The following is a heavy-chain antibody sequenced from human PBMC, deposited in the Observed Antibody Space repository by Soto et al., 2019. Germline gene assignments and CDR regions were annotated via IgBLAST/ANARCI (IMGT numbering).Heavy chain of an antibody. V-gene: IGHV3-23*01. J-gene: IGHJ4*02. D-gene: IGHD2-15*01. CDR1: GFTLSSYA. Sequence: GGSLRLSCAASGFTLSSYAMSWVRQAPGKGLEWVSAISGSGGSTYYADSVKGRFTTSRDNSKNTLYLQMNSLRAEDTAVYYCANDFVVVVAAPFDYCGKGTLVTVYS. CDR2: ISGSGGST. CDR3: ANDFVVVVAAPFDY.